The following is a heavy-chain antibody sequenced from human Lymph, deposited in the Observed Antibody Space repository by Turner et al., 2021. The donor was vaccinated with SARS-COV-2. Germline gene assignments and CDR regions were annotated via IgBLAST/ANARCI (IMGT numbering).Heavy chain of an antibody. CDR1: GFTFSSYA. J-gene: IGHJ5*02. Sequence: EVQLLESGGGLVQPGGSLRLSCAASGFTFSSYAMSWVRQAPGKGLKWVSAISGRGGSTYYADSVKGRFTISRDNSKNTLYLQMNSLRAEDTAVYYCANLYSSSAAGDPWGQGTLVTVSS. CDR2: ISGRGGST. CDR3: ANLYSSSAAGDP. V-gene: IGHV3-23*01. D-gene: IGHD6-6*01.